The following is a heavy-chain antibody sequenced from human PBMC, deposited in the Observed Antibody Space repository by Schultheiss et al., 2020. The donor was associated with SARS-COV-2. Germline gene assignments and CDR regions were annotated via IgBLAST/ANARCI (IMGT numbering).Heavy chain of an antibody. J-gene: IGHJ4*02. Sequence: SETLSLTCTVSGGSISSYYWSWIRQPPGKGLEWIGSIYYSGSTYYNPSLKSRVTISVDTSKNQFSLKLSSVTAADTAVYYCARRPRGEHRFDYWGQGTLVTVSS. V-gene: IGHV4-39*07. CDR1: GGSISSYY. CDR3: ARRPRGEHRFDY. D-gene: IGHD1/OR15-1a*01. CDR2: IYYSGST.